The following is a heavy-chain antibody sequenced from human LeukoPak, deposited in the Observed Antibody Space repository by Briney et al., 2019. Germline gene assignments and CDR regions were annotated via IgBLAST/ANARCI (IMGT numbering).Heavy chain of an antibody. Sequence: PSETLSLTCTVSGDSVSSGSYYWSWIRQPPGKGLEWIGYIYYSGSTNYNPSLKSRVTISVDTSKNQFSLKVSSVTAADTAVYYCARDARGSSYMDVWGQGTTVTVSS. D-gene: IGHD3-10*01. V-gene: IGHV4-61*01. J-gene: IGHJ6*02. CDR3: ARDARGSSYMDV. CDR2: IYYSGST. CDR1: GDSVSSGSYY.